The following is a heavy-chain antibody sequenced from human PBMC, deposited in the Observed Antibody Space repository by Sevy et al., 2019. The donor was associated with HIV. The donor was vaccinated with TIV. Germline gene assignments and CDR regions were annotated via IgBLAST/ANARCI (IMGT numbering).Heavy chain of an antibody. CDR3: SRGFDTPRGFDP. J-gene: IGHJ5*02. V-gene: IGHV4-4*02. CDR1: GGSISSSNW. CDR2: IYHSGST. D-gene: IGHD3-10*01. Sequence: SETLSLTCGVSGGSISSSNWWHWVRQPPGKGLEWIGEIYHSGSTNYNPSLKSRVTISVDNSKNQFSLKWNSVTAADTAVYYCSRGFDTPRGFDPWGQGTLVTVSS.